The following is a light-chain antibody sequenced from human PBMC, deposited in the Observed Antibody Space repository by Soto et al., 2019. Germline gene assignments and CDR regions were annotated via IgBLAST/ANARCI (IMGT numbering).Light chain of an antibody. CDR1: SSDVGGYNY. Sequence: QSGVTEPACVSWSPGQSITISCTGTSSDVGGYNYVSLYQQHPGKAPKLMIYEVSNRPSGVSNRFSGSKSGNTASLTISGLQAEDEADYYCSSYTSSSTLVFGTGTKVTVL. V-gene: IGLV2-14*01. CDR2: EVS. CDR3: SSYTSSSTLV. J-gene: IGLJ1*01.